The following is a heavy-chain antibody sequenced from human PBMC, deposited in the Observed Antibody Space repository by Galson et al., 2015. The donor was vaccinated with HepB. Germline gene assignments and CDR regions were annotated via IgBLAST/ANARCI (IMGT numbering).Heavy chain of an antibody. J-gene: IGHJ4*02. Sequence: LSLTCTVSGGSISSSSYYWGWIRQPPGKGLEWIGSIYYSGSTYYNPSLKSRVTISVDTSKNQFSLKLSSVTAADTAVYYCARQDLPVGATGIFDYWGREPWSPSPQ. D-gene: IGHD1-26*01. CDR2: IYYSGST. V-gene: IGHV4-39*01. CDR1: GGSISSSSYY. CDR3: ARQDLPVGATGIFDY.